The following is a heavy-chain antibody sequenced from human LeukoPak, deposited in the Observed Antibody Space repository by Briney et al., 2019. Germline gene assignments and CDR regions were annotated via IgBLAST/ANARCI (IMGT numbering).Heavy chain of an antibody. CDR3: VSFYETY. V-gene: IGHV3-74*01. CDR2: INSDGGGT. Sequence: PGGPLRLSCAASGNYWMHWVRQAPGKGLVWVSHINSDGGGTSSADSVKGRFTISKDNAKNTVYLQMNSLRAEDTAVYYCVSFYETYWGRGTLVTVSS. J-gene: IGHJ4*02. D-gene: IGHD5/OR15-5a*01. CDR1: GNYW.